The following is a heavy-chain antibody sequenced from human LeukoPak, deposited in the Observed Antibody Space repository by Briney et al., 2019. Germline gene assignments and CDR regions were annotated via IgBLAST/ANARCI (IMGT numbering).Heavy chain of an antibody. CDR2: IYHSGST. CDR1: GGSISSGGYS. D-gene: IGHD1-26*01. V-gene: IGHV4-30-2*02. Sequence: SQTLSLTCAVSGGSISSGGYSWSWIRQPPGKGLEWIGYIYHSGSTYYNPSLKSRVTISVDTSKNQFSLKLSSVTAADTAVYYCAISRVVGATIWFDPWGQGTLVTVSS. CDR3: AISRVVGATIWFDP. J-gene: IGHJ5*02.